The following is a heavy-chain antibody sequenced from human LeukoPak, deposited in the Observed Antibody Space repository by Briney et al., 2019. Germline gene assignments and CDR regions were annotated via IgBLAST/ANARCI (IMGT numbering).Heavy chain of an antibody. Sequence: GRSLRLSCAASGFTFSSYAMHWVRQAPGKGLEWVAVISYDGSNKYYADSVKGRFTISRDNSKNTLYLQMNSLRAGDTAFYYCAKGSTVTFASEYFQHWGQGTLVTVSS. D-gene: IGHD4-17*01. V-gene: IGHV3-30-3*01. CDR3: AKGSTVTFASEYFQH. CDR1: GFTFSSYA. CDR2: ISYDGSNK. J-gene: IGHJ1*01.